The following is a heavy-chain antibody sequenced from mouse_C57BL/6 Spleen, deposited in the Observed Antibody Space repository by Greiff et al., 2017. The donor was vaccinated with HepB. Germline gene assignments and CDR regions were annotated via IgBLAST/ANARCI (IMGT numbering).Heavy chain of an antibody. J-gene: IGHJ4*01. CDR1: GYTFTSYG. Sequence: QVQLQQSGAELARPGASVKLSCKASGYTFTSYGISWVKQRTGQGLEWIGEIYPRSGNTYYNEKFKGKATLTVDKSSSTAYMELRSLTSEDSAVYFCARWGTTVVADYAMDYWGQGTSVTVSS. CDR2: IYPRSGNT. V-gene: IGHV1-81*01. CDR3: ARWGTTVVADYAMDY. D-gene: IGHD1-1*01.